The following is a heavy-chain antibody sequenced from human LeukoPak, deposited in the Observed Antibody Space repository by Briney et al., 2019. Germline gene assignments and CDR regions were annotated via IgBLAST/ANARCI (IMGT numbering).Heavy chain of an antibody. CDR3: AGGRIVVVPAAPYDF. J-gene: IGHJ4*02. D-gene: IGHD2-2*01. V-gene: IGHV4-34*01. CDR1: GGFFSVYY. Sequence: SDTLSLPCAVYGGFFSVYYWSCTRQPPGKGLEWIGEINHSGSTNYNPSLKSRVIISVDTSKNQFSLKLSSVTAADTAVYYCAGGRIVVVPAAPYDFWGQGNVVTVTA. CDR2: INHSGST.